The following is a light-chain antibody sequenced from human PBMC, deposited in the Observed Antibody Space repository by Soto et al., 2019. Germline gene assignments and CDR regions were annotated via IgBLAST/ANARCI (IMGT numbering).Light chain of an antibody. V-gene: IGKV2-24*01. CDR1: QSLLHSDGNTY. CDR3: MQATHLPHET. Sequence: DIVMTQTPLSSPVTLGQPASIACSSSQSLLHSDGNTYLSWLQQRPGQPPRLLIYKISNRFSVVPDRVSGSGAGTDFTLTISRVDAEDVGVYYCMQATHLPHETFGGGTKGEIK. CDR2: KIS. J-gene: IGKJ4*01.